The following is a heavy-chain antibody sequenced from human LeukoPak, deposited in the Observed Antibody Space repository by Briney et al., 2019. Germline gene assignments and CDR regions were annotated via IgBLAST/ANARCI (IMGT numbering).Heavy chain of an antibody. CDR2: ISSSSSYI. D-gene: IGHD6-19*01. Sequence: PGGSLRLSCAASGFTFSSYSMNWVRQAPGKGLEWVSSISSSSSYIYYADSVKGRFTISRDNAKNSLYLQMNSLRAEDTAVYYCAREPYCSGWLGYLGQGTLVTVSS. V-gene: IGHV3-21*01. CDR1: GFTFSSYS. CDR3: AREPYCSGWLGY. J-gene: IGHJ4*02.